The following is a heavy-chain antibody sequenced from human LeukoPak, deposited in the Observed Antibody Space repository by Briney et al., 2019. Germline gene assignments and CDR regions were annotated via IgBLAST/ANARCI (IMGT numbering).Heavy chain of an antibody. J-gene: IGHJ4*02. V-gene: IGHV3-30-3*01. Sequence: GRSLRLSCAASGFTFSSYAMHWVRQAPGKGLEWVAVISYDGSNKYYADSVKGRFTISRDSSKNTLYLQMNSLRAEDTAVYYCARPPFTYYYDSSGPLDYWGQGTLVTVSS. CDR1: GFTFSSYA. CDR2: ISYDGSNK. CDR3: ARPPFTYYYDSSGPLDY. D-gene: IGHD3-22*01.